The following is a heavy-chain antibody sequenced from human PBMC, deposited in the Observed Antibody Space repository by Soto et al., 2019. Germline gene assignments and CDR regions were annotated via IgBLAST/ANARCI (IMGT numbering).Heavy chain of an antibody. CDR1: GFTFSSYG. CDR2: ISYDGSNK. J-gene: IGHJ6*02. CDR3: AKDMGSGWYVGYYYYGMAV. Sequence: GGSLRLSCAASGFTFSSYGMHWVRQAPGKGLEWVAVISYDGSNKYYADSVKGRFTISRDNSKNTLYLQMNSLRAEDTAVYYCAKDMGSGWYVGYYYYGMAVWGQGTTVTVSS. D-gene: IGHD6-19*01. V-gene: IGHV3-30*18.